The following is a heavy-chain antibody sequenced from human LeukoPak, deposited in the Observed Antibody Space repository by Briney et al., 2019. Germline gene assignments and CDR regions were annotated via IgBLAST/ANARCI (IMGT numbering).Heavy chain of an antibody. CDR2: IYYSGST. CDR1: GGSISSNTYY. D-gene: IGHD1-1*01. Sequence: SETLSLTCTVSGGSISSNTYYWGWIRQPPGKGLEWIGSIYYSGSTYYNPSLKSRVTISVDTSKNQFSLKLSSVTAADTAVYYCARESNWNDPFDIWGQGTMVTVSS. J-gene: IGHJ3*02. V-gene: IGHV4-39*07. CDR3: ARESNWNDPFDI.